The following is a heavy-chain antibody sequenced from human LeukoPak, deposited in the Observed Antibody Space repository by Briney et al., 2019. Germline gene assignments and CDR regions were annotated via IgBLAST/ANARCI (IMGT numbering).Heavy chain of an antibody. CDR3: ARGAPYYYGSGSAFRFDY. Sequence: ASVKVSCKASGYTFTSYDINWVRQATGQGLEWMGWMNPNSGNTGYAQKFQGRVTMTRNTSISTAYMELSSLRSEDTAVYYCARGAPYYYGSGSAFRFDYWGQGTLVTVSP. V-gene: IGHV1-8*01. J-gene: IGHJ4*02. CDR1: GYTFTSYD. CDR2: MNPNSGNT. D-gene: IGHD3-10*01.